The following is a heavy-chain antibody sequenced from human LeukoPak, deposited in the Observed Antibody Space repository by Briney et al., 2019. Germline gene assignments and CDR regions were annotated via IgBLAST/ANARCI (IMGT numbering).Heavy chain of an antibody. CDR2: IKQDGSEK. D-gene: IGHD1-20*01. CDR3: ARGSYNWNFPFDY. J-gene: IGHJ4*02. V-gene: IGHV3-7*01. Sequence: GGSLRLSCAASGFTFSSYWMSWVRQAPGKGLEWVANIKQDGSEKYYVDSVKGRFTISRDNAKNSLYLQMNSLRAEDTAVYYCARGSYNWNFPFDYWGQGTLVTVSS. CDR1: GFTFSSYW.